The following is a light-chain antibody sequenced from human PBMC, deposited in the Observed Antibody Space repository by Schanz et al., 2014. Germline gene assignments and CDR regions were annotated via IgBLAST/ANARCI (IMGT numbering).Light chain of an antibody. J-gene: IGLJ2*01. V-gene: IGLV2-11*01. Sequence: QSALTQPRSVSGSPGQSVTISCTGTSGDVGGYNYVSWYQQHPGKAPKLMIFDVSQRPSGVPDRFSASKSGNTASLTISGLQTEDEADYYCCSYAGSYTVVAFGGGTKLTV. CDR1: SGDVGGYNY. CDR2: DVS. CDR3: CSYAGSYTVVA.